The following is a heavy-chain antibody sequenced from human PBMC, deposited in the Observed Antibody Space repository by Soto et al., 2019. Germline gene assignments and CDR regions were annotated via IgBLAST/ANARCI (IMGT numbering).Heavy chain of an antibody. Sequence: ASVKVSCKASGYTFTSYGISWVRQAPGQGLEWMGWISAYNGNTNYAQKLQGRVTMTTDTSTSTAYMELRSLRSDDTAVYYCARFGYSYGSGSYHRGNYYYYGMDVWGQGSTVTVSS. CDR1: GYTFTSYG. V-gene: IGHV1-18*01. J-gene: IGHJ6*02. CDR2: ISAYNGNT. CDR3: ARFGYSYGSGSYHRGNYYYYGMDV. D-gene: IGHD3-10*01.